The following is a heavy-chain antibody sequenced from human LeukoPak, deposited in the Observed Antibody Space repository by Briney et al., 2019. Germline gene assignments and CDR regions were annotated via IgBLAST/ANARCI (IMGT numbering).Heavy chain of an antibody. CDR1: GFTLSTYW. CDR2: IKEDGSEK. CDR3: ARVADSGWYSVDY. J-gene: IGHJ4*02. V-gene: IGHV3-7*01. Sequence: GGSLRLSCAVSGFTLSTYWMSWVRQAPGKGLEWVANIKEDGSEKYYVDSVKGRFTISRDNAKNSLYLQMTSLRAEDTAVYYCARVADSGWYSVDYWGQGTLVTVSS. D-gene: IGHD6-19*01.